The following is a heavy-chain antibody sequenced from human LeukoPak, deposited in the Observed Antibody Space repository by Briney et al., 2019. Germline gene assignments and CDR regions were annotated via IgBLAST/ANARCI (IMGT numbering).Heavy chain of an antibody. D-gene: IGHD3-22*01. CDR3: ARYDSSGYCPFDY. V-gene: IGHV3-21*01. CDR1: GFTFSSYS. CDR2: ISSSSSSI. Sequence: GGSLRLSCAASGFTFSSYSMNWGRQAPGKGLEWVSSISSSSSSIYYADSVKGRFTISRDNAKNSLYLQMNSLRAEDTAVYYCARYDSSGYCPFDYWGQGTLVTVSS. J-gene: IGHJ4*02.